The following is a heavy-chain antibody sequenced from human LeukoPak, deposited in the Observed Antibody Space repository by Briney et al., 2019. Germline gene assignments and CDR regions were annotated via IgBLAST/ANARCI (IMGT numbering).Heavy chain of an antibody. Sequence: GGSLRLSCAASGFTFSSYWMFWVRQAPGQGLEWVSRINNVGNGASHADSVRGRFTISRDNAKSSLYLQMNSLRAEDTAVYFCARARGLGPGGWFDLWGQGTLVTVSS. CDR3: ARARGLGPGGWFDL. CDR1: GFTFSSYW. J-gene: IGHJ5*02. V-gene: IGHV3-74*01. D-gene: IGHD3-10*01. CDR2: INNVGNGA.